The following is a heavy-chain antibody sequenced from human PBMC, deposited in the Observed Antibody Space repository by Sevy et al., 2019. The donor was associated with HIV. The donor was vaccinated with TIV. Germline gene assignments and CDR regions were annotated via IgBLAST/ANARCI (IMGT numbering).Heavy chain of an antibody. D-gene: IGHD6-13*01. CDR3: ARERQLVLDY. CDR2: IYYSGST. J-gene: IGHJ4*02. V-gene: IGHV4-59*01. CDR1: GGSFSGYY. Sequence: SETLSLTCAVYGGSFSGYYWSWIRQPPGKGLEWIGYIYYSGSTNYNPSLKSRVTISVDTSKNQFSLKLSSVTAADTAVYYCARERQLVLDYWGQGTLVTVSS.